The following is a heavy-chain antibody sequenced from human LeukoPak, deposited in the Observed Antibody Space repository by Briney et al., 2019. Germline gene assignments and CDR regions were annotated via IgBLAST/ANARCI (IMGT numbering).Heavy chain of an antibody. CDR3: AKEITHKRYFGMDV. CDR2: INWNSGDI. Sequence: PGGSLRLSCAASGFTFDDYAMHWVRQTPGKGLEWVSGINWNSGDIVYADSVKGRFIISRDNAKNSLYLQMNSLRTEDTALYSCAKEITHKRYFGMDVWGQGTTVTVSS. J-gene: IGHJ6*02. V-gene: IGHV3-9*01. D-gene: IGHD1-20*01. CDR1: GFTFDDYA.